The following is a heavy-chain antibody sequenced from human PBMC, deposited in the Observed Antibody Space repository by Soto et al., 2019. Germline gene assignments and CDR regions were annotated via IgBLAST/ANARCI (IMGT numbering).Heavy chain of an antibody. D-gene: IGHD2-21*02. Sequence: QVQLVESGGGVVQPGRSLRLSCAASGFTFSSYAMHWVRQAPGKGLEWVAVISYDGSNKYYADSVKGRFTISRDNSKNTLYLQMNSLRAEDTAVYYCAREIPLVVVTAEGFDYWGQGTLVTVSS. CDR1: GFTFSSYA. J-gene: IGHJ4*02. V-gene: IGHV3-30-3*01. CDR3: AREIPLVVVTAEGFDY. CDR2: ISYDGSNK.